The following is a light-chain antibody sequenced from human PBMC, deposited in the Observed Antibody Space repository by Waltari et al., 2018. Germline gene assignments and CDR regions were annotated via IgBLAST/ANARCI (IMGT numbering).Light chain of an antibody. J-gene: IGLJ2*01. CDR3: YSTDISGDLEGA. CDR2: EDS. V-gene: IGLV3-10*01. CDR1: ALPNNY. Sequence: SYELTQSPSVSVSPGQTAKIPCSGTALPNNYAYWYQQKSGQAPVLVIFEDSQRPSGIPERFSGSSSGTMATLTISGAQVEDEADYYCYSTDISGDLEGAFGGGTKLTVL.